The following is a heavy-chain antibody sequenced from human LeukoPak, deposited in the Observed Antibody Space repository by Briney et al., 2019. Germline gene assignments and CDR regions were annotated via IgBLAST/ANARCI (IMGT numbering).Heavy chain of an antibody. V-gene: IGHV3-72*01. CDR1: GFTFSDHL. CDR3: ARVSAITGATDALDF. Sequence: GGSLRLSCAASGFTFSDHLMDWVRQAPGKGLERVGRIRKKPNSYTAEYAASVKGRFTISRDDSKNSLYLQMNSLEAEDTGVYYCARVSAITGATDALDFWGQGAMVTVSS. D-gene: IGHD1-20*01. J-gene: IGHJ3*01. CDR2: IRKKPNSYTA.